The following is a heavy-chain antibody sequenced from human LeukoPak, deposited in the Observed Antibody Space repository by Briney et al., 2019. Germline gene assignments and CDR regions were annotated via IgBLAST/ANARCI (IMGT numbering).Heavy chain of an antibody. Sequence: GGSLRLSYAASGFTFSDYYMNWVRQAPGKGLEWISYISGSGSTIDYADSVKGRFTISRDSSKNTVSLQMNSLRAEDTAIYFCARVPPPFTMYYMDVWGKGTPVIVSS. V-gene: IGHV3-11*01. D-gene: IGHD5-24*01. CDR3: ARVPPPFTMYYMDV. J-gene: IGHJ6*03. CDR1: GFTFSDYY. CDR2: ISGSGSTI.